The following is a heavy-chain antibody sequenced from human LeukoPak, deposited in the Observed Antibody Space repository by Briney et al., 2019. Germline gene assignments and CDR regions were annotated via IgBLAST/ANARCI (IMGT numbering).Heavy chain of an antibody. CDR2: ISGRGGST. J-gene: IGHJ4*02. CDR1: GFTFSSYA. V-gene: IGHV3-23*01. Sequence: GASLRLSCAASGFTFSSYAMSWVRQAPGKGLEWVSAISGRGGSTYYADSVKGRFTISRDNSKNTLYLQMNSLRAEDTAVYYCTKAGAVVVVAAKYFDYWGQGTLVTVSS. CDR3: TKAGAVVVVAAKYFDY. D-gene: IGHD2-15*01.